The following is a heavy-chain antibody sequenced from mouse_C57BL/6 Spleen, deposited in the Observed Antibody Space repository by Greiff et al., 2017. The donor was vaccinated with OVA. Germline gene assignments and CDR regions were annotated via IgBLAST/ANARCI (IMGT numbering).Heavy chain of an antibody. J-gene: IGHJ2*01. CDR2: IWRGGST. CDR1: GFSLTSYG. D-gene: IGHD2-3*01. Sequence: VMLVESGPGLVQPSQSLSITCTVSGFSLTSYGVHWVRQSPGKGLEWLGVIWRGGSTDYNAAFMSRLSITKDNSKSQVFFKMNSLQADDTAIYYCAKNEGDGYFYYFDYWGQGTTLTVSS. CDR3: AKNEGDGYFYYFDY. V-gene: IGHV2-5*01.